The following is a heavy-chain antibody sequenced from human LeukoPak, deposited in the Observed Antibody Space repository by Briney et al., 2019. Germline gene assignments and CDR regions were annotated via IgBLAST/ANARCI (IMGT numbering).Heavy chain of an antibody. V-gene: IGHV3-21*04. D-gene: IGHD3-3*01. CDR1: GFTFSSYS. CDR2: ISRSSSSR. J-gene: IGHJ4*02. CDR3: ARAGTPVLEWLTH. Sequence: GGSLRLSCAASGFTFSSYSINWVRQAPGKGLEWVSSISRSSSSRYYADSVKGRFTISRDNAKNSLYLQMNSLRAEDTAVYYCARAGTPVLEWLTHWGQGTLVTVSS.